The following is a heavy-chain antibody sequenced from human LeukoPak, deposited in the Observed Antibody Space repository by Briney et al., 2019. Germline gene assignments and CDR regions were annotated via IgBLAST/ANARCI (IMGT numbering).Heavy chain of an antibody. V-gene: IGHV3-74*03. J-gene: IGHJ3*02. Sequence: GGSLRLSCAASGFSFSNYWMCWVRQAPGKGLVCVSRINSDGSTTTYADSVKGRFTISRDNAKNTLYLQMNSLRAEDSALYYGARLRDSLGVGAVDILGQGTMVNGSS. D-gene: IGHD3-3*01. CDR1: GFSFSNYW. CDR3: ARLRDSLGVGAVDI. CDR2: INSDGSTT.